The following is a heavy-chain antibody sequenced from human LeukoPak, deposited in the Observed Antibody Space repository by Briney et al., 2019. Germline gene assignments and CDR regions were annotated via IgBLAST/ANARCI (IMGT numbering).Heavy chain of an antibody. CDR3: ARDRRRDPDY. J-gene: IGHJ4*02. D-gene: IGHD6-6*01. CDR1: GYTFTGYY. CDR2: INPNSGGT. V-gene: IGHV1-2*02. Sequence: ASVKVSCKASGYTFTGYYMHWVRQAPGQGLEWMGWINPNSGGTSYAQKFQGRVTMTTDTSTSTAYMELRSLRSDDTAVYYCARDRRRDPDYWGQGTLVTVSS.